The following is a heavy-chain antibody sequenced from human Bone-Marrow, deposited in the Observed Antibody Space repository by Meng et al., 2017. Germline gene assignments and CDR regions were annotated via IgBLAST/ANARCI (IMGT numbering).Heavy chain of an antibody. Sequence: SETLSLTCTVSGDSISGYYCTWIRQPPGKGLGWIGYIHYSGSTNYNPSLESRVTISVDTSKNQFSLKLNSVTAADTAVYYCASGGWQWLVVGNWFDPWGQGTLVTVSS. D-gene: IGHD6-19*01. CDR2: IHYSGST. CDR3: ASGGWQWLVVGNWFDP. J-gene: IGHJ5*02. CDR1: GDSISGYY. V-gene: IGHV4-59*01.